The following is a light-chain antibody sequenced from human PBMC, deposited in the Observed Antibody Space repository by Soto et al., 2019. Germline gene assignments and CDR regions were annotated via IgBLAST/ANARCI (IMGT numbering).Light chain of an antibody. CDR3: QQRSNWPPEIT. Sequence: EIVLTQSPATLSLFPGERATLSCISSQSVSIYLAWYQQKPGQAPRLLIYDASNRATGIPARFSGSGSGTDFTLTISSLEPEDFAVYYCQQRSNWPPEITFGQGTRLEIK. CDR1: QSVSIY. V-gene: IGKV3-11*01. CDR2: DAS. J-gene: IGKJ5*01.